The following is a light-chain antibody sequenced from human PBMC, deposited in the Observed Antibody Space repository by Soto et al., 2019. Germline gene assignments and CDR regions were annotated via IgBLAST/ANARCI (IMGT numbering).Light chain of an antibody. CDR2: EVT. CDR3: SSYISSSTLV. V-gene: IGLV2-8*01. CDR1: ASDVGVYNY. J-gene: IGLJ1*01. Sequence: QSVLTQPPSASGSLGQSVTISCTGTASDVGVYNYVSWYQQHPGKAPKLMIYEVTKRPSGVPDRFSGSKSGNTASLTVSGLQAEDEADYYCSSYISSSTLVFGTGTKVTVL.